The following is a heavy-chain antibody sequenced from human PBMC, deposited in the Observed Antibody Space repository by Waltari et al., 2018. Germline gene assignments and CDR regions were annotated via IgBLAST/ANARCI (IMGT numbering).Heavy chain of an antibody. Sequence: QLQLQESGPGLVKSSETLSLTCAVSGGSLSSMNYQGGWLRLTPGKGLEWIASIYYSGNTYNNPSLKSRVTIAVDTSKNQFSLRLSSVTAADTAVYYCARTYSGDYEFWFDPWGQGTLVTVSS. CDR3: ARTYSGDYEFWFDP. J-gene: IGHJ5*02. CDR2: IYYSGNT. D-gene: IGHD1-26*01. CDR1: GGSLSSMNYQ. V-gene: IGHV4-39*01.